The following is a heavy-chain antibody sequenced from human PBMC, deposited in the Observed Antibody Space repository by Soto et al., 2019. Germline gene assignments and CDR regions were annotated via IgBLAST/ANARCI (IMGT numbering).Heavy chain of an antibody. CDR1: GGTFSSYA. V-gene: IGHV1-69*13. Sequence: SVKVSCKASGGTFSSYAISWVRQAPGQGLEWMGGIIPIFGTANYAQKFQGRVTITADESTSTAYMELSSLRSEDTAVYYCARGAGLNYYGSGSYDDAFDIWGQGTMVTV. D-gene: IGHD3-10*01. J-gene: IGHJ3*02. CDR3: ARGAGLNYYGSGSYDDAFDI. CDR2: IIPIFGTA.